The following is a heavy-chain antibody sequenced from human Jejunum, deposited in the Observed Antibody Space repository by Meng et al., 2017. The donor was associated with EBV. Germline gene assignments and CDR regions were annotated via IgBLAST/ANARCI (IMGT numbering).Heavy chain of an antibody. V-gene: IGHV3-11*01. J-gene: IGHJ4*01. CDR3: VRGRFNYFDN. CDR1: GFTFSDYH. Sequence: QVQLVESGGGVVKSAGSRRLSCAASGFTFSDYHMNWIRQAPGKGLEWVSYTEASGSRTYYADSVKGRFTISRDNAKSSLYLQMNSLRAEDTAVYYCVRGRFNYFDNWGHGTLVTVSS. CDR2: TEASGSRT.